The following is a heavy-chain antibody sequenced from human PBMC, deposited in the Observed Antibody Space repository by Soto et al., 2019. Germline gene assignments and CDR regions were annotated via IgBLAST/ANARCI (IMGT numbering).Heavy chain of an antibody. Sequence: GGTLRLCCAASGFIFENFGMSWVRQAPGKGLEWISSISGGGFKKYYADSVKGRFTISRDNSKSTVYLELKNLSAEDTAVYHCAKNQGVELVPLATVDWFDPWGQGSVVTVSS. CDR2: ISGGGFKK. CDR1: GFIFENFG. V-gene: IGHV3-23*01. D-gene: IGHD1-26*01. J-gene: IGHJ5*02. CDR3: AKNQGVELVPLATVDWFDP.